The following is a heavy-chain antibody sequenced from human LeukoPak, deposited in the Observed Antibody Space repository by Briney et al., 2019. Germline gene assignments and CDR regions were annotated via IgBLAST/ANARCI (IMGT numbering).Heavy chain of an antibody. J-gene: IGHJ4*02. CDR1: SGSISSSNNY. Sequence: SETLSLTCTVSSGSISSSNNYWGWIRQAPGKGLEWIGSIYYSVSTYYNPSLQSRVTIFVDTSKNQFSLKLSSVTAADTAVYYCARSLVAWLDYWGQGTLVTVSS. V-gene: IGHV4-39*01. CDR3: ARSLVAWLDY. D-gene: IGHD3-16*02. CDR2: IYYSVST.